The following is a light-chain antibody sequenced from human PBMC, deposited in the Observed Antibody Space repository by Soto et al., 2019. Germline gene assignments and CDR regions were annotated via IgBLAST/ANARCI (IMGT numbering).Light chain of an antibody. CDR2: AAS. J-gene: IGKJ2*01. V-gene: IGKV1-27*01. CDR3: QQYKSAPNA. Sequence: DIQMTQSPSSLSASVGDRVTITCRASQDINNYLAWYEQKPGKVPKLLIYAASTLQTGVQSRFSGSGSGTVFTLTINSLQPEDVATYYCQQYKSAPNAFGRGTRLEIK. CDR1: QDINNY.